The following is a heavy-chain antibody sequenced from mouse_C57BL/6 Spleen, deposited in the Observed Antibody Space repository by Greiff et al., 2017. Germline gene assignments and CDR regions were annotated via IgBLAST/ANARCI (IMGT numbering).Heavy chain of an antibody. Sequence: EVNVVESEGGLVQPGSSMKLSCTASGFTFSDYYMAWVRQVPEKGLEWVANINYDGSSTYYLDSLKSRFIISRDNAKNILYLQMSSLKSEDTATYYCARGGDWNYFDYWGQGTTLTVSS. CDR3: ARGGDWNYFDY. V-gene: IGHV5-16*01. J-gene: IGHJ2*01. CDR2: INYDGSST. CDR1: GFTFSDYY.